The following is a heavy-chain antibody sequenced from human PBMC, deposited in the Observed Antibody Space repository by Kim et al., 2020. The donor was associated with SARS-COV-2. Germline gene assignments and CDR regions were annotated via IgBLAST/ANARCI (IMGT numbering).Heavy chain of an antibody. Sequence: SRVTISADTSKNQFSLKLSSVTAADTAVYYCAREATYSNYGYYYYYGMDVWGQGTTVTVSS. CDR3: AREATYSNYGYYYYYGMDV. J-gene: IGHJ6*02. V-gene: IGHV4-31*02. D-gene: IGHD4-4*01.